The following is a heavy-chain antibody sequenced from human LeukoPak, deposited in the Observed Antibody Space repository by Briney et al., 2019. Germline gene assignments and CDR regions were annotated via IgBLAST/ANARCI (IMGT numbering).Heavy chain of an antibody. Sequence: GGSLRLSCAASGFTFSSYSMNWVRQAPGKGLEWVSSISSSSSYIYYADSVKGRFTISRDNAKNSLYLQMNSLRAEDTAVYYCARASPGFSRIPYYYYYYYMDVWGKGTTVTVSS. D-gene: IGHD2-15*01. CDR2: ISSSSSYI. CDR3: ARASPGFSRIPYYYYYYYMDV. V-gene: IGHV3-21*04. J-gene: IGHJ6*03. CDR1: GFTFSSYS.